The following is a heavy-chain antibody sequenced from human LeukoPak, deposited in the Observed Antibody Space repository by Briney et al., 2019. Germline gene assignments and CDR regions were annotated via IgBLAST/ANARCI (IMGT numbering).Heavy chain of an antibody. D-gene: IGHD2-2*01. CDR3: AKDRFIVVASFDY. V-gene: IGHV3-23*01. J-gene: IGHJ4*02. CDR1: WFNLRSFA. Sequence: GSLGLSLATSWFNLRSFALGLVRQASGEGLELVSAISGSGGSTYYADSVKGRFTISRDNSKNTLYLQMNSLRAEDTAVYYCAKDRFIVVASFDYWGQGTLVTVSS. CDR2: ISGSGGST.